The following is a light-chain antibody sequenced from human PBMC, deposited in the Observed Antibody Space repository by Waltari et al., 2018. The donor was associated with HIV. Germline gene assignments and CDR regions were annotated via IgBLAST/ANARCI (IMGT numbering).Light chain of an antibody. V-gene: IGLV1-44*01. J-gene: IGLJ2*01. CDR3: SAWDVTLNGLV. CDR2: STP. Sequence: QSLLTPSPSASGTPGQRVTISCFGTSSNIGRRSVNWYPHFPGTPPKLLNFSTPERPSGVPDRFSGSKSGTSASLAISGLHSQDEADYYCSAWDVTLNGLVFGGGTRLSVL. CDR1: SSNIGRRS.